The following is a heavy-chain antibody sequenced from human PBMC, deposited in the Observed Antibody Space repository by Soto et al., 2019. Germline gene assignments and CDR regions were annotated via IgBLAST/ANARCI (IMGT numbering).Heavy chain of an antibody. CDR2: IDVGSGNT. J-gene: IGHJ3*02. CDR3: AAGLPAGSSYVAFDI. Sequence: ASVKVSCKASGFTFTSSAVQWVRQARGQRLEWIGWIDVGSGNTNYAQKFQERVTITRDMSTSTAYMELSSLRSVDTAVYYFAAGLPAGSSYVAFDIWGLGTMVTVSS. CDR1: GFTFTSSA. D-gene: IGHD2-15*01. V-gene: IGHV1-58*01.